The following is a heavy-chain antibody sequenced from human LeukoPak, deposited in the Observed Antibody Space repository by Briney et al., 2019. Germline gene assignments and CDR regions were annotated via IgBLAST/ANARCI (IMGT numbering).Heavy chain of an antibody. Sequence: GASVKVSCKASGYTFTSYGISWVRQAPGQGLEWMGWISAYNGNTNYAQKLQGRVTMTTDTSTSTAYMELRSLRSDDTDVYYCARDPISRIAVAGMNWFDPWGQGTLVTVSS. CDR3: ARDPISRIAVAGMNWFDP. J-gene: IGHJ5*02. D-gene: IGHD6-19*01. V-gene: IGHV1-18*01. CDR2: ISAYNGNT. CDR1: GYTFTSYG.